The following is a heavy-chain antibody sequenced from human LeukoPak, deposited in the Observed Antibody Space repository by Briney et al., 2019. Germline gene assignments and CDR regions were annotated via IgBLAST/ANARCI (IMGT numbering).Heavy chain of an antibody. CDR1: GYSFTSYY. Sequence: ASVKVSCKPSGYSFTSYYMHLVRQAPAPGLEWMGISNPSCGSTSYAQKFQGRVTMTSDTSTSTVYMGLSSLRSEDTAVYYCARDRLAAPLSFDYWGQGTLVTVSS. J-gene: IGHJ4*02. CDR3: ARDRLAAPLSFDY. V-gene: IGHV1-46*01. CDR2: SNPSCGST.